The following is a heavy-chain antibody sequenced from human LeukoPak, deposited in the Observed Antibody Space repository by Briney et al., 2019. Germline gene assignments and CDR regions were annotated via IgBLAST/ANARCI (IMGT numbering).Heavy chain of an antibody. CDR3: ARDPRDYYDSSGYYLFDY. V-gene: IGHV3-21*01. D-gene: IGHD3-22*01. CDR2: ISSSSSYI. CDR1: GFTFSSYS. J-gene: IGHJ4*02. Sequence: GGSLRLSCAASGFTFSSYSMNWVRQAPGKGLEWVSSISSSSSYIYYADSVKGRFTISRDNAKNSLYLQMNSLRAEDTAVYYCARDPRDYYDSSGYYLFDYWGQGTLVTVSS.